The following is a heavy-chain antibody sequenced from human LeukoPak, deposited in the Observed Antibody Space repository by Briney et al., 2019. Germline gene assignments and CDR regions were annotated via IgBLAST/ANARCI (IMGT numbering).Heavy chain of an antibody. CDR1: GFTFSSYA. J-gene: IGHJ6*03. CDR2: ISGSGGST. CDR3: ARGQKSVGRVLAGTTTYNYYYYMDV. Sequence: HPGGSLRLSCAASGFTFSSYAMSWVRQAPGKGLEWVSAISGSGGSTYYADSVKGRFTISRDNSKNTLYLQMNSLRAEDTAVYYCARGQKSVGRVLAGTTTYNYYYYMDVWGKGTTVTVSS. D-gene: IGHD6-19*01. V-gene: IGHV3-23*01.